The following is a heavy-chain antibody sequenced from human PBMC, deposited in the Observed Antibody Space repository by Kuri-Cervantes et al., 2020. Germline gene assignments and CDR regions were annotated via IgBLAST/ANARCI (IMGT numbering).Heavy chain of an antibody. V-gene: IGHV3-23*01. CDR1: GFTFSSYA. CDR3: AKSALTPNTHWFDP. Sequence: GGSLRLSCAASGFTFSSYAMSWVRQAPGKGLEWVSAISGSGGSTYYADSGKGRFTISRDNSKHTLFLQMNSLRVEDTAVYYCAKSALTPNTHWFDPWGQGTLVTVSS. J-gene: IGHJ5*02. D-gene: IGHD2-8*01. CDR2: ISGSGGST.